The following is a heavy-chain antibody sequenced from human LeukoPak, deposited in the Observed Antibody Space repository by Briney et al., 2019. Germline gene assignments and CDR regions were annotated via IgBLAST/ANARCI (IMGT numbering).Heavy chain of an antibody. D-gene: IGHD3-3*01. V-gene: IGHV3-23*01. CDR2: ISGSGGGT. CDR3: AKAAQSRTIFGVVTEFDP. J-gene: IGHJ5*02. Sequence: PGGSLRLSCAASGFTFSSYAMSWVRQAPGKGLEWVSAISGSGGGTYYADSVKGRFTISRDNSKNTLYLQMNSLRAEDTAVYYCAKAAQSRTIFGVVTEFDPWGQGTLVTVSS. CDR1: GFTFSSYA.